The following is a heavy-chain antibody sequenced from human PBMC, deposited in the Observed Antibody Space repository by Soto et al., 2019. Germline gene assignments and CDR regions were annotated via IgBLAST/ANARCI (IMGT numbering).Heavy chain of an antibody. J-gene: IGHJ5*02. CDR1: GVSMKDYY. D-gene: IGHD2-15*01. V-gene: IGHV4-59*04. CDR2: IYHSGST. CDR3: ARTPFP. Sequence: SETLSLTCSVSGVSMKDYYWSWIRQSPGKGLEWIGYIYHSGSTYYNPSLKSRVTMSVDRSKNQFSLKLSSVTAADTAVYYCARTPFPWGQGTLVTVSS.